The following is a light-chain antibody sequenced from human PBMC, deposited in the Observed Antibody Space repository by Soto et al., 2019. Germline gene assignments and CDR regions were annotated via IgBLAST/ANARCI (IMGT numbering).Light chain of an antibody. Sequence: DIQMTQSPSSLSASVGDRVTITCRASQSISSYLNWYQQKPGKAPKLLIYAASSLQSGVPSRFSGSGSGTDFTLTISSLQPEDFATYYCQQSYSTFTWTF. CDR3: QQSYSTFTWT. V-gene: IGKV1-39*01. J-gene: IGKJ1*01. CDR2: AAS. CDR1: QSISSY.